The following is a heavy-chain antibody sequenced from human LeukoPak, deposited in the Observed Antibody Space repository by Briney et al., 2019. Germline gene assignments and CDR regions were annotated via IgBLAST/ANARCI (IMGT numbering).Heavy chain of an antibody. Sequence: ASVKVSCKVSGYTFTDYYMHWVQQAPGKGLEWMGLVDPEDGETIYAEKFQGRVTITADTSTDTAYMELSRLRSDDTAVYYCASTRDDSFFYYYFDYWGQGTLVTVSS. J-gene: IGHJ4*02. CDR2: VDPEDGET. V-gene: IGHV1-69-2*01. CDR1: GYTFTDYY. CDR3: ASTRDDSFFYYYFDY. D-gene: IGHD1-1*01.